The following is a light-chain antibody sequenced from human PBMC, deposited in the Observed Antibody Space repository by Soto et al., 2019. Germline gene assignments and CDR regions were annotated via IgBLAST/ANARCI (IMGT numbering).Light chain of an antibody. CDR1: QSVSSS. J-gene: IGKJ5*01. Sequence: IGMKKSPSALSVSPGERATLSCRASQSVSSSLAWYQHKPGQAPRLLIYGASTRATGIPARFSGSGSGTEFTLTISSLQSEDFAVYYCQHSGTPQIPFGQGTRLEIK. CDR2: GAS. CDR3: QHSGTPQIP. V-gene: IGKV3-15*01.